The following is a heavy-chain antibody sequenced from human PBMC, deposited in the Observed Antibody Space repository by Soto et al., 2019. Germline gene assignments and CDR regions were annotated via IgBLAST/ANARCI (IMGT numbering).Heavy chain of an antibody. J-gene: IGHJ6*03. V-gene: IGHV3-11*01. CDR2: ISSSGSTI. D-gene: IGHD3-3*01. CDR1: GFTFSDYY. Sequence: GGSLRLSCAASGFTFSDYYMSWIRQAPGKGLEWVSYISSSGSTIYYADSVKGRFTISRDNAKNSLYLQMNSLRAEDTAVYYCARGAIRFLEWLSSGQLNYYYYMDVWGKGTTVTVSS. CDR3: ARGAIRFLEWLSSGQLNYYYYMDV.